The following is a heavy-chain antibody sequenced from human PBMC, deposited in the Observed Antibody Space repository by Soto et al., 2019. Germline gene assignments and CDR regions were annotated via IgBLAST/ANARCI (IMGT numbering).Heavy chain of an antibody. V-gene: IGHV3-30*18. Sequence: QVQLVESGGGVVQPGRSLRLSCVASGISFSRAGMHWVRQAPGKGLEWVAVISYDGSQTYYPDSVKGRFTISRDESKNTVYLQMNTLREDDTAVYYCAKDKGVRYFDYWGQGTLVTVSS. CDR2: ISYDGSQT. D-gene: IGHD3-16*01. CDR1: GISFSRAG. J-gene: IGHJ4*02. CDR3: AKDKGVRYFDY.